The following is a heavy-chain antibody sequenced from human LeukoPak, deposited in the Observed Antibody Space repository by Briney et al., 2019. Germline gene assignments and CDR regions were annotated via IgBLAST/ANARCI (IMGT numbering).Heavy chain of an antibody. J-gene: IGHJ3*02. Sequence: SETLSLTCTVSGGSISSYYWSWIRQPAGKGLEWIGRIYTSGSTNYNPSLKSRVTMSVDTSKNQFSLKLSSVTAADTAVYYCARDIVVVPAAIRLSGGGAFDIWGQGTMVTVSS. CDR1: GGSISSYY. CDR3: ARDIVVVPAAIRLSGGGAFDI. CDR2: IYTSGST. D-gene: IGHD2-2*02. V-gene: IGHV4-4*07.